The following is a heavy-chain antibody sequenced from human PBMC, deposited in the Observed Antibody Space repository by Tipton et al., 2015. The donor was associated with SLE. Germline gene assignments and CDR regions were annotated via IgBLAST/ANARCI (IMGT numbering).Heavy chain of an antibody. J-gene: IGHJ5*02. CDR3: ARGRDSSGYYQYNWFDP. D-gene: IGHD3-22*01. Sequence: TLSLTCTVSGGSISSGGYYWSWIRQHPGKGLEWIGYIYYSGSTNYNPSLKSRVTISIDTSTNQFSLKLSSVTAADTAVYYCARGRDSSGYYQYNWFDPRGQGTLVTVSS. V-gene: IGHV4-31*03. CDR2: IYYSGST. CDR1: GGSISSGGYY.